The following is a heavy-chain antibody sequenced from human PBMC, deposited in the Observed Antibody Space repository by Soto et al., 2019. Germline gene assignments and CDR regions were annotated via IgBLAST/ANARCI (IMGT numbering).Heavy chain of an antibody. J-gene: IGHJ3*02. V-gene: IGHV4-34*01. D-gene: IGHD3-22*01. CDR1: GGSFSGYY. Sequence: PSETLSLTCAVYGGSFSGYYWSWIRQPPGKGLEWIGEINHSGSTNYNPSLKSRVTISVDTSKNQFSLKLSSVTAADTAVYYCAITMIVVAHGTDAFDIWGQGTMVTVSS. CDR2: INHSGST. CDR3: AITMIVVAHGTDAFDI.